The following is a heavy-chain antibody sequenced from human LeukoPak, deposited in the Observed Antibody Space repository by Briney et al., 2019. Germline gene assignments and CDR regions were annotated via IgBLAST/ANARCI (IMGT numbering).Heavy chain of an antibody. CDR3: ARVSAPELQLEYFQH. CDR1: GFTFGTYA. Sequence: GGSLRLSCAASGFTFGTYAMNWVRQAPGKGLEWVSSISRSGRDIYYADSVRGRFTISRDNARDSLYLQMNSLRAEDTAVYYCARVSAPELQLEYFQHWGQGTLVTVSS. CDR2: ISRSGRDI. V-gene: IGHV3-21*04. J-gene: IGHJ1*01. D-gene: IGHD6-13*01.